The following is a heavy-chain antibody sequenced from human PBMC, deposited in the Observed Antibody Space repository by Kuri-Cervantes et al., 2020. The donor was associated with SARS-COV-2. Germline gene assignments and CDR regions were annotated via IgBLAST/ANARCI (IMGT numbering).Heavy chain of an antibody. V-gene: IGHV1-2*02. D-gene: IGHD4-17*01. CDR1: GGTFSSYA. CDR2: INPNSGGT. CDR3: ARDLMTTVTTGAFDI. J-gene: IGHJ3*02. Sequence: ASVKVSCKASGGTFSSYAISWVRQAPGQGLEWMGRINPNSGGTNYAQKFQGRVTMTRDTSISTAYMELSRLRSDDTAVYYRARDLMTTVTTGAFDIWGQGTMVTVSS.